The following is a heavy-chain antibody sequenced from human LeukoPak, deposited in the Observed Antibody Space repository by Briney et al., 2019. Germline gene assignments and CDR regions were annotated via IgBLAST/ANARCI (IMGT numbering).Heavy chain of an antibody. V-gene: IGHV3-15*01. J-gene: IGHJ4*02. CDR2: IKGKTDGGTT. CDR1: GFTFSNAW. Sequence: GGSLRLSCAASGFTFSNAWMSWVRQAPGKGREWVGRIKGKTDGGTTDYAAPVKDRFTISRDDSKNTLYLQMNSLKPEDTAVYYCTTDYYDYVWGSYRPDNWGQGTLVTVSS. D-gene: IGHD3-16*02. CDR3: TTDYYDYVWGSYRPDN.